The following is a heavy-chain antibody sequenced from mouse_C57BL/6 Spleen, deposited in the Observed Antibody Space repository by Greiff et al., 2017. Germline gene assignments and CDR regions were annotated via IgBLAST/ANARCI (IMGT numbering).Heavy chain of an antibody. CDR2: INPSSGYT. V-gene: IGHV1-7*01. Sequence: QVQLKQSGAELAKPGASVKLSCKASGYTFTSYWMHWVKQRPGQGLEWIGYINPSSGYTKYNQKFKDKATLTADKSSSTAYMQLSSLTYEDSAVYYCARSRTLLHVDVWGTGTTVTVSS. J-gene: IGHJ1*03. CDR1: GYTFTSYW. CDR3: ARSRTLLHVDV. D-gene: IGHD1-1*01.